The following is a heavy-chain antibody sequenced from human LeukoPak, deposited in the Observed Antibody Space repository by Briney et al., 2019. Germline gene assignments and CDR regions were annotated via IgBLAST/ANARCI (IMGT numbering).Heavy chain of an antibody. Sequence: ASVKVSCKTSGYTFTNYAMQWVRQAPGQRLEWMGWINAGNGYTKYSQKFQGRVTITRDTSASIAYMKLSSLRSEDTAVYYCARGDSSGYETFDYWGQGTLVTVSS. CDR2: INAGNGYT. D-gene: IGHD3-22*01. V-gene: IGHV1-3*01. CDR1: GYTFTNYA. J-gene: IGHJ4*02. CDR3: ARGDSSGYETFDY.